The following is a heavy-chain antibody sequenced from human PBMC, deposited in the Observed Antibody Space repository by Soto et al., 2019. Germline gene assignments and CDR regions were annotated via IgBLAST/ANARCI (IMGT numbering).Heavy chain of an antibody. J-gene: IGHJ6*02. V-gene: IGHV3-23*01. CDR2: ISGSGGNA. CDR1: VFTFISYA. CDR3: AKDGASGSYPPYYYFGMDV. D-gene: IGHD1-26*01. Sequence: PGRSLRLSCAASVFTFISYAMSWVRQAPGKGLEWVSSISGSGGNAYYADSVKGRFSISRDNSKNTLRLQMNSLRADDTAVYYCAKDGASGSYPPYYYFGMDVWGQGTTVTVSS.